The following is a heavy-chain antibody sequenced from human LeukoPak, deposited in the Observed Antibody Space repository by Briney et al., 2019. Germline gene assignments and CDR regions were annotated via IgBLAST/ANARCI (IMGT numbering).Heavy chain of an antibody. CDR3: TRDLEAAYYYDSSGYYGGY. CDR1: GFTFGDYA. V-gene: IGHV3-49*04. J-gene: IGHJ4*01. Sequence: GGSLRLSCTASGFTFGDYAMSWVRQAPGKGLEWVGFIRSKAYGGTTEYAASVKGRFTISRDDSKSIAYLQMNSLKTEDTAVYYCTRDLEAAYYYDSSGYYGGYWGQEPWSPSPQ. CDR2: IRSKAYGGTT. D-gene: IGHD3-22*01.